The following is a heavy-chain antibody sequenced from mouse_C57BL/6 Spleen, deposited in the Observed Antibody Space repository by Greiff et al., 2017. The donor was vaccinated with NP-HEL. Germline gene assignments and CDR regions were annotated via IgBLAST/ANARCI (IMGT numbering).Heavy chain of an antibody. CDR1: GYTFTSYT. CDR2: INPSSGYT. Sequence: VQLQQSGAELARPGASVKMSCKASGYTFTSYTMHWVKQRPGQGLEWIGYINPSSGYTKYNQKFKDKATLTADKSSSTAYMQLSSLTSEDSAVYYCARCYASRDYFDYWGQGTTLTVSS. D-gene: IGHD1-1*01. V-gene: IGHV1-4*01. CDR3: ARCYASRDYFDY. J-gene: IGHJ2*01.